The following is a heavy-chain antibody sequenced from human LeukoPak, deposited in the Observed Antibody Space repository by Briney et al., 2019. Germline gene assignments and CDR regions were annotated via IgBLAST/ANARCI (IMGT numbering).Heavy chain of an antibody. CDR3: ASKRYYGSGSYDDY. CDR1: GGSISSSSYY. D-gene: IGHD3-10*01. V-gene: IGHV4-39*07. CDR2: IYYSGST. J-gene: IGHJ4*02. Sequence: SETLSLTCTVSGGSISSSSYYWGWIRQPPGKGLEWIGSIYYSGSTYYNPSLKSRVTISVDTSKNQFSLKLSSVTAADTAVYYCASKRYYGSGSYDDYWGQGTLVTVSS.